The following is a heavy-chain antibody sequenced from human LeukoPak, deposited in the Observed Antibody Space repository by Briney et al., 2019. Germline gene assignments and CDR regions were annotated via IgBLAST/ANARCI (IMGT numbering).Heavy chain of an antibody. Sequence: PGGSLRLSCAASGFTFSSYGMHWVRQAPGKGLEWVAFIRYDGSNKYHADCVKGRFTISRDNSKNTLYLQMNSLRAEDTAVYYCAKGQDTAMVKGGYFDYWGQGTLVTVSS. D-gene: IGHD5-18*01. CDR1: GFTFSSYG. V-gene: IGHV3-30*02. CDR3: AKGQDTAMVKGGYFDY. J-gene: IGHJ4*02. CDR2: IRYDGSNK.